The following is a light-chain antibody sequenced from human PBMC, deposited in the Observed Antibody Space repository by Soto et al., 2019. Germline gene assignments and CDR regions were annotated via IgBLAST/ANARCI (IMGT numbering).Light chain of an antibody. CDR3: CSYTSTSTHV. J-gene: IGLJ1*01. CDR2: DVS. Sequence: QSVLTQPASVSGSPAQSITISCTGTSSDVGGYNYVSWYQHHPGKAPKLIIYDVSYRPSGVSNRFSGSKSGNTASLAISWLPADGEANYFCCSYTSTSTHVFRTGTKVTVL. CDR1: SSDVGGYNY. V-gene: IGLV2-14*01.